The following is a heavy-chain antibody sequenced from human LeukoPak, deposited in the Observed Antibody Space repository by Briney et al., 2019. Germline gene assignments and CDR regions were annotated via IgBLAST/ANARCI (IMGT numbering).Heavy chain of an antibody. J-gene: IGHJ4*02. CDR2: IHYTGGT. CDR1: GGSISSYY. Sequence: SETLSLTCTVSGGSISSYYWSWIRQPPGKGLEWIGHIHYTGGTSYNPSLKSRIAISVDMSKNQFSLKLNSMTATDTAVYYCARWASGSGAYYLESWGQGILVTVSS. V-gene: IGHV4-59*08. D-gene: IGHD3-16*01. CDR3: ARWASGSGAYYLES.